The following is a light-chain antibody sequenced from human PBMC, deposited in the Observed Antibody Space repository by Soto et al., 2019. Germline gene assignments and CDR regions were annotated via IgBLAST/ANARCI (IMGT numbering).Light chain of an antibody. J-gene: IGLJ1*01. CDR1: SSDVGSHNY. Sequence: QSVLTQPASVSGSPGQSITISCTGTSSDVGSHNYVSWYQQHPGKAPKLIIFEVNSRPSGVSNRFSGSKSGSAASLTISGLQAEDEADYYCSSYSSTSTPYVFGGGTKLTVL. V-gene: IGLV2-14*01. CDR3: SSYSSTSTPYV. CDR2: EVN.